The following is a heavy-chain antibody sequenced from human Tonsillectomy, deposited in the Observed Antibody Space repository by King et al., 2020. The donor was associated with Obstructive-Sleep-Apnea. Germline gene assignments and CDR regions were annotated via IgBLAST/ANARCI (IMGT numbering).Heavy chain of an antibody. J-gene: IGHJ2*01. Sequence: EVQLVQSGGGLVQPGGSLRLSCAASGFTVSSNYMSWVRQAPGKGLEWVSVIYSGGTTYYADSVKGRFTISRDISNNTLYLQMNSLRAEDTAVYYCARAPFFWTAYEQSWYFDLWGRGTLVTVSS. D-gene: IGHD3/OR15-3a*01. CDR1: GFTVSSNY. CDR3: ARAPFFWTAYEQSWYFDL. V-gene: IGHV3-66*01. CDR2: IYSGGTT.